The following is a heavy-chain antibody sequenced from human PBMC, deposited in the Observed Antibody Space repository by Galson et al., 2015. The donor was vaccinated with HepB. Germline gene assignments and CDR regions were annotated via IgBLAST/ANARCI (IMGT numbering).Heavy chain of an antibody. D-gene: IGHD6-13*01. CDR1: GFTFSSYS. V-gene: IGHV3-21*01. J-gene: IGHJ3*02. CDR3: ARVTTGSWSREGAFDI. Sequence: SLRLSCAASGFTFSSYSMNWVRQAPGKGLEWVSSISSSSSYIYYADSVKGRFTISRDNAKNSLYLQMNSLRAEDTAVYYCARVTTGSWSREGAFDIWGQGTMVTVSS. CDR2: ISSSSSYI.